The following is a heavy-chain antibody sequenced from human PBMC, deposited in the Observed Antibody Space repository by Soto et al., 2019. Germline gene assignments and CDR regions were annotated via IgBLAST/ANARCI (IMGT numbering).Heavy chain of an antibody. V-gene: IGHV1-18*01. CDR2: ISPFNGNT. J-gene: IGHJ6*01. CDR3: ARDQSFDRSYYYGIDF. D-gene: IGHD3-22*01. CDR1: GYPFTHYG. Sequence: QVQLVQSGAEVKKPGASVKVSCRSSGYPFTHYGITWVRQAPGQGLEWMGWISPFNGNTNYGQTLQGRVTLTTDTSTSTVYMELRSLRSDDTAVYYCARDQSFDRSYYYGIDFW.